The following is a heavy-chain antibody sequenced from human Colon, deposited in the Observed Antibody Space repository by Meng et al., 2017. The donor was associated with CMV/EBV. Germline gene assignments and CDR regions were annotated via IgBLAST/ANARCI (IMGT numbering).Heavy chain of an antibody. D-gene: IGHD6-13*01. J-gene: IGHJ4*02. CDR1: GYTFTGYY. V-gene: IGHV1-69*02. CDR3: ARSLSGSSWSS. Sequence: SVKVSCKASGYTFTGYYIHWVRQAPGQGLEWMGRIIPIVDKVDYAQKFQGRVTLSADKSTGTVYMELSSLTSEDTAMFYCARSLSGSSWSSWGQGTVVTVSS. CDR2: IIPIVDKV.